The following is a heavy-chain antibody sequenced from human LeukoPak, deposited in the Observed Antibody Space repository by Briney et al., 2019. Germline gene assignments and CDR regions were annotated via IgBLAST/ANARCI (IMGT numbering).Heavy chain of an antibody. CDR1: GFTFSSSA. V-gene: IGHV3-23*01. CDR2: ISNNGGYT. CDR3: AKDRWGSYDSSGYPHY. J-gene: IGHJ4*02. D-gene: IGHD3-22*01. Sequence: GGSLRLSCAASGFTFSSSAMSWVRQAPGKGLEWVSAISNNGGYTYYADSVQGRFTISRDNSKSTLCLQMNSLRAEDTAVYYCAKDRWGSYDSSGYPHYWGQGTLVTVSS.